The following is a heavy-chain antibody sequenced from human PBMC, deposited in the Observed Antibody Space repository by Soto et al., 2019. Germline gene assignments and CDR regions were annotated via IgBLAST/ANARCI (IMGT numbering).Heavy chain of an antibody. J-gene: IGHJ4*02. CDR1: GGTFSSYA. Sequence: QVQLVQSGAEVKKPGSSVKVSCKASGGTFSSYAISWVRQAPGQGLEWMGGVIPIFGTANYAQKFQGRVTITADESTSTAYMELSSLRSEDTAVYYCACWNDGPFDDGDGDYWGQGTLVTVSS. D-gene: IGHD1-1*01. CDR2: VIPIFGTA. V-gene: IGHV1-69*01. CDR3: ACWNDGPFDDGDGDY.